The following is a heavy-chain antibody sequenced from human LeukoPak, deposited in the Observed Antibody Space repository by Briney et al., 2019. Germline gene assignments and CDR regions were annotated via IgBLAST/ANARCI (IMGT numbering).Heavy chain of an antibody. CDR3: ARDGSGDSSNYYYYMDV. V-gene: IGHV3-21*01. CDR2: ISSSSSYI. D-gene: IGHD2-21*02. J-gene: IGHJ6*03. CDR1: GFTFSSYS. Sequence: GGSLRLSCAASGFTFSSYSMNWVRQAPGKGLEWVSSISSSSSYIYYADSVKGRFTISRDNAKNSLYLQMNSLRAEDTAVYYCARDGSGDSSNYYYYMDVWGKGTTVTVSS.